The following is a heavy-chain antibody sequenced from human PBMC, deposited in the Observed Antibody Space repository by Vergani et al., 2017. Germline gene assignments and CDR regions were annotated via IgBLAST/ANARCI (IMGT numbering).Heavy chain of an antibody. J-gene: IGHJ6*02. D-gene: IGHD5-12*01. Sequence: EVQLVESGGGLVQPGGSLRLSCAASGFTVSSNYMSWVRQAPGKGLEWGSVIYSGGSTYYADSVKGRFTISRHNSKNTLYLQMNSLRAEDTAVYYCARVRVDRVATTTYYDYYYGKDVWGQGTTVTVSS. V-gene: IGHV3-53*04. CDR3: ARVRVDRVATTTYYDYYYGKDV. CDR2: IYSGGST. CDR1: GFTVSSNY.